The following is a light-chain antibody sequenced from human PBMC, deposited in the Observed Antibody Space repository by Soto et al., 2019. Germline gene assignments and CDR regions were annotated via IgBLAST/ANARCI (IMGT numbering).Light chain of an antibody. Sequence: IVLTQSPATLSLSPGERATLSCRASQSVSSNLAWYQQKPGQAPRLLIYGASSRATGIPARFSGSGSGTDFTLTISRLEPEDFAVYYCQQCVNWSSITFGQGTRLEIK. CDR1: QSVSSN. CDR2: GAS. V-gene: IGKV3-11*01. CDR3: QQCVNWSSIT. J-gene: IGKJ5*01.